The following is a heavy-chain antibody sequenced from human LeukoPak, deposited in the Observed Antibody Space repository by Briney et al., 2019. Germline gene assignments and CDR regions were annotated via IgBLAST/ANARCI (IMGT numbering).Heavy chain of an antibody. CDR1: GFTFSSYW. D-gene: IGHD3-22*01. V-gene: IGHV3-74*01. Sequence: GGSLRLSCAASGFTFSSYWMHWVRQAPGKGLVWVSRINSDGSSTSYADSVKGRFTIPRDNAKNTLYLQMNSLRAEDTAVYYCARDAGSSGYYLSDAFDIWGQGTMVTVSS. CDR3: ARDAGSSGYYLSDAFDI. CDR2: INSDGSST. J-gene: IGHJ3*02.